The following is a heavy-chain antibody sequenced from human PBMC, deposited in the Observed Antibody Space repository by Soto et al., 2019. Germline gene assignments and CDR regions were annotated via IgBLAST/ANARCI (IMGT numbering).Heavy chain of an antibody. V-gene: IGHV1-18*01. CDR2: ISAYNGNT. CDR3: ARTPPKLVSLGATHLHAFDI. D-gene: IGHD6-6*01. J-gene: IGHJ3*02. CDR1: GYTFTSYG. Sequence: ASVKVSCKASGYTFTSYGISWVRQAPGQGLEWMGWISAYNGNTNYAQKLQGRVTMTTDTSTSTAYMELRSLRSDDTAVYYCARTPPKLVSLGATHLHAFDIWGQGTMVTVSS.